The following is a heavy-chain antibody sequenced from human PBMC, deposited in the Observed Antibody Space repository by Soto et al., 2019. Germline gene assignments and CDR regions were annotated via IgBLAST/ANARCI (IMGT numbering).Heavy chain of an antibody. CDR1: GFTFNTYS. J-gene: IGHJ6*02. CDR3: AIQSGSYGDYGMDV. CDR2: ISSSSRTI. V-gene: IGHV3-48*02. Sequence: EVQVVESGGGLVQPGGSLRLSCAASGFTFNTYSINWVRQAPGKGLEWVSYISSSSRTIYYVDSVKGRFTISRDDAKNSVYVQMNRLRDEDTAVYYCAIQSGSYGDYGMDVWGQGTTVTVSS. D-gene: IGHD1-26*01.